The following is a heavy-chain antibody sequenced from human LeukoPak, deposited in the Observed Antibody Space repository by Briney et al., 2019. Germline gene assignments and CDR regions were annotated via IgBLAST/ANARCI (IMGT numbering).Heavy chain of an antibody. CDR2: TYYRSKWYN. Sequence: SQTLSLTCAISGDSDSSNSAAWNWIRQSPSRGLEWLGRTYYRSKWYNNYALSVKSRMTVNPDTSKNQISLQLNSVTPEDTAVYYCARESAGTYYFDYWGQGALVTVSS. J-gene: IGHJ4*02. CDR3: ARESAGTYYFDY. CDR1: GDSDSSNSAA. D-gene: IGHD6-19*01. V-gene: IGHV6-1*01.